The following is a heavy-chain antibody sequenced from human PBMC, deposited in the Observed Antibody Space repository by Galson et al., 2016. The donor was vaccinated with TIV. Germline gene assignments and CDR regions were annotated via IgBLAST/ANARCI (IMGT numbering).Heavy chain of an antibody. V-gene: IGHV4-4*07. CDR2: IYTSGST. CDR1: GGSISPYY. D-gene: IGHD1-1*01. CDR3: ARGGTWFGP. Sequence: LSLTCTVSGGSISPYYWSWIRQPAGKGLEWVGRIYTSGSTNYHPSLKSRVIMSVDTSKNQFSLKLTSVAAADTAVYYCARGGTWFGPWGQGTLVTVSS. J-gene: IGHJ5*02.